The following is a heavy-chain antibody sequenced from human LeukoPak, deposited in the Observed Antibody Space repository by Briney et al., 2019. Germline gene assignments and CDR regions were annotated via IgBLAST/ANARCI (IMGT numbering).Heavy chain of an antibody. CDR3: AKTTRASIRSAFDI. Sequence: KPSETLSLTCTVSGGSITTSSYYWGWVRQPPGKGLEWIGCTSHSGTTFYSPSLRSRVSISADTSNSQFSLKLSSMTATDTAVYYCAKTTRASIRSAFDIWGQGTLVTVSS. CDR2: TSHSGTT. V-gene: IGHV4-39*01. J-gene: IGHJ3*02. D-gene: IGHD1-7*01. CDR1: GGSITTSSYY.